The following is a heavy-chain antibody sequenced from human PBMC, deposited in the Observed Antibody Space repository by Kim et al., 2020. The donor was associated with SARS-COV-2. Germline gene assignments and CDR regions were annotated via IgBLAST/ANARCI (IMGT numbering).Heavy chain of an antibody. D-gene: IGHD3-9*01. V-gene: IGHV3-15*01. CDR2: IKSKTDGGTT. CDR3: TTTSYYDILTGYFDSYYYYGMDV. Sequence: GGSLRLSCAASGFTFSNAWMSWVRQAPGKGLEWVGRIKSKTDGGTTDYAAPVKGRFTISRDDSKNTLYLQVNSLKTEDTAVYYCTTTSYYDILTGYFDSYYYYGMDVWGQGTTVTVSS. CDR1: GFTFSNAW. J-gene: IGHJ6*02.